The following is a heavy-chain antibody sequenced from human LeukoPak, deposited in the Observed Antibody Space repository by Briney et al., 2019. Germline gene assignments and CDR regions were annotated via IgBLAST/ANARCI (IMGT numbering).Heavy chain of an antibody. CDR2: LSGSGGAT. CDR3: AKHLGSHSFLFYYMDV. V-gene: IGHV3-23*01. CDR1: EFTFSRFA. Sequence: GGSLRLSCEAPEFTFSRFAMSWIRQPPGTGLDWVSTLSGSGGATYYADSVKGRFTTSRDNSKDTLYLQMDNLRADDTAVYYCAKHLGSHSFLFYYMDVWGKGTSVIVPS. D-gene: IGHD2-21*01. J-gene: IGHJ6*03.